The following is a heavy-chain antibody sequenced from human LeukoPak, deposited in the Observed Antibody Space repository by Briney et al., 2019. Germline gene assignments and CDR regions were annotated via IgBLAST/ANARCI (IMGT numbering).Heavy chain of an antibody. V-gene: IGHV4-38-2*02. CDR2: IFHSGST. CDR1: GYSISSGYY. J-gene: IGHJ4*02. CDR3: ARFLTYQLLAWGNYFDY. D-gene: IGHD2-2*01. Sequence: PSETLSLTCTVSGYSISSGYYWGWIRQPPGKGLEWIGSIFHSGSTYYNPSLKSRVTISVDTSKNQFSLKLSSVTAADTAVYYCARFLTYQLLAWGNYFDYWGQGTLVTVSS.